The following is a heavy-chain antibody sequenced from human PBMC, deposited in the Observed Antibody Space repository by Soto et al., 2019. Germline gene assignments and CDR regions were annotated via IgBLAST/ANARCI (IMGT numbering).Heavy chain of an antibody. CDR3: ARDIVLMVYAMDY. J-gene: IGHJ4*02. Sequence: ASVKVSCKASGYTFTSYAMHWVRQAPGQRLEWMGWINVGNGNTKYSQKFQGRVTITRDTSAGTAYMELSSLRSEDTAVYYCARDIVLMVYAMDYWGQGTLVTVSS. CDR2: INVGNGNT. CDR1: GYTFTSYA. D-gene: IGHD2-8*01. V-gene: IGHV1-3*01.